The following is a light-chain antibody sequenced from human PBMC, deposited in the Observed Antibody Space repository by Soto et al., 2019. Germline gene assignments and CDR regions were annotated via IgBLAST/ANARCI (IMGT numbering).Light chain of an antibody. CDR3: QQRSNWPPYT. CDR2: DAS. J-gene: IGKJ2*01. V-gene: IGKV3-11*01. CDR1: QSINTY. Sequence: EIVLTQSPATLSLSPGERATFSCRASQSINTYLAWYQQKPGQPPRLLIYDASHRATGVPARFSGSGSGTDFTLTISSLEPEDFAVYYCQQRSNWPPYTFGQGTKLEI.